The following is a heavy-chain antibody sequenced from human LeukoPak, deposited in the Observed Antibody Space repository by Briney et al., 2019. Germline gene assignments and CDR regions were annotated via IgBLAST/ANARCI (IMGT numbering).Heavy chain of an antibody. J-gene: IGHJ5*02. CDR2: FDPEDGET. D-gene: IGHD3-3*01. Sequence: ASVKVSCKVSGYTLTELSMHWVRQAPGKGLEWMGGFDPEDGETIYAQKFQARVTMTEDTSTDTAYMELSSLRSEDTAVYYCATGPPLRFLEWLSKGFDPWGQGTLVTVSS. V-gene: IGHV1-24*01. CDR3: ATGPPLRFLEWLSKGFDP. CDR1: GYTLTELS.